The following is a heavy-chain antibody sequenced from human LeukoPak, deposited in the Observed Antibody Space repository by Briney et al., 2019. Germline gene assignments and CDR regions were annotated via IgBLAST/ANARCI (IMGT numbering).Heavy chain of an antibody. CDR2: IYTSGST. D-gene: IGHD3-3*01. CDR3: ARGRRITIFGVPGIGYMDV. J-gene: IGHJ6*03. Sequence: SETLSLTCTVSGGSLSSYYWSWIRQPAGKGQEWIGGIYTSGSTNYNAPPKSGDTISVDTSKNQFSLKLSSVTAADTAVYYCARGRRITIFGVPGIGYMDVWGKGTTVTVSS. CDR1: GGSLSSYY. V-gene: IGHV4-4*07.